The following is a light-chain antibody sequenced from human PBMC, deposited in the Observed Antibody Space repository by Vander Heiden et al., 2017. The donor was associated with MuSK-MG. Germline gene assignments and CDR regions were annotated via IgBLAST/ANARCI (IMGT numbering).Light chain of an antibody. CDR1: QSLRHSNGYNY. CDR2: LGS. CDR3: RQALQTPQT. V-gene: IGKV2-28*01. J-gene: IGKJ1*01. Sequence: DIVMTQSPLSLPVTPGEPASISCRSSQSLRHSNGYNYLDWYLQKPGQSPQLLIYLGSNRASGVPDRFSGSGSGTDFTLKISRVEAEDVGVYYCRQALQTPQTFGQGTKVXIK.